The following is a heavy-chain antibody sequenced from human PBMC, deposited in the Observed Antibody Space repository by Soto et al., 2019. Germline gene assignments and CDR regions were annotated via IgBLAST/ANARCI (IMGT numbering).Heavy chain of an antibody. CDR2: IYYSGST. CDR3: ARHSLLYYYYGMDV. D-gene: IGHD1-26*01. V-gene: IGHV4-59*08. Sequence: PSETLSLTCTVSGGSISSYYWSWIRQPPGKGLEWIGYIYYSGSTNYNPSLKSRVTISVDTSKNQFSLKLSSVTAADTAVYYCARHSLLYYYYGMDVWGQGTTVTVS. CDR1: GGSISSYY. J-gene: IGHJ6*02.